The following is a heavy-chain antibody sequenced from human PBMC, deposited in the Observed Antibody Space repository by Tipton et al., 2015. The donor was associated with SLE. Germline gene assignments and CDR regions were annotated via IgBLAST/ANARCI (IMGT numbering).Heavy chain of an antibody. CDR3: AREGQWLRGSAFEL. Sequence: TLSLTCTVSGGSINNYYWSWIRQPPGKGLEWIGYIYYSGSTNYSPSLKSRVTISVDTSKNQISLRLKSVTAADTAMYYCAREGQWLRGSAFELWGQGTVVTVSS. CDR1: GGSINNYY. J-gene: IGHJ3*01. V-gene: IGHV4-59*01. D-gene: IGHD3-22*01. CDR2: IYYSGST.